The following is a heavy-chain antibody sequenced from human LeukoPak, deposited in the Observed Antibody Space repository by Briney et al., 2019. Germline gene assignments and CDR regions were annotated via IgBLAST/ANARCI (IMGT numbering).Heavy chain of an antibody. CDR2: INPNSGGT. J-gene: IGHJ5*02. D-gene: IGHD3-9*01. CDR1: GYTFTSYA. V-gene: IGHV1-2*02. Sequence: ASVKVSCKASGYTFTSYAMNWVRQAPGQGLEWMGWINPNSGGTNYAQKFQGRVTMTRDTSISTAYMELSRLRSDDTAVYYCARDQTHYDILTGYYLNWFDPWGQGTLVTVSS. CDR3: ARDQTHYDILTGYYLNWFDP.